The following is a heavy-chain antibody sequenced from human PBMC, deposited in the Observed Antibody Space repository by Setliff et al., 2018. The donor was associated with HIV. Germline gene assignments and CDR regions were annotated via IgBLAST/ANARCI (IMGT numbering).Heavy chain of an antibody. Sequence: SETLSLTCTVSGGSIRGYYWSWLRQPPGKGLEWIGYVFYTGSTTYSPSLKSRLTISVDTSQHQFSLKLTSATAADTAVYYCARQVPIPGVAVTPIDFWGQGILVTVSS. D-gene: IGHD3-22*01. CDR1: GGSIRGYY. CDR3: ARQVPIPGVAVTPIDF. J-gene: IGHJ4*02. V-gene: IGHV4-59*08. CDR2: VFYTGST.